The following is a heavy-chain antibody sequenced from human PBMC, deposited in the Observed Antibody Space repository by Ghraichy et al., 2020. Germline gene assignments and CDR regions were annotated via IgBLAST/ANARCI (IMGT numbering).Heavy chain of an antibody. Sequence: GRSLRLSCAASAFTFSDSWMSWVRQAPGKGLEWVATINQDGSENYYVDSVKGRFTISRDNAKNSLYLQMNSLRVEDTAVYYCARYARLGYWGQGTLVTVSS. V-gene: IGHV3-7*01. CDR2: INQDGSEN. J-gene: IGHJ4*02. CDR1: AFTFSDSW. D-gene: IGHD2-2*01. CDR3: ARYARLGY.